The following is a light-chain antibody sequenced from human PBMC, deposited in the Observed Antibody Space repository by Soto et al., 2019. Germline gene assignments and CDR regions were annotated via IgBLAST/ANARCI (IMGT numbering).Light chain of an antibody. CDR3: CSHTSNGLWV. CDR2: NVS. CDR1: SSDIGDHNW. Sequence: QSALTQPASVSGSPGQSITISCTGTSSDIGDHNWVSWYQQHPDTAPKLMISNVSNRPSGVSNRFSGSKSGNTASLTISGLQAEDEADYYCCSHTSNGLWVFGGGTKLTVL. V-gene: IGLV2-14*01. J-gene: IGLJ3*02.